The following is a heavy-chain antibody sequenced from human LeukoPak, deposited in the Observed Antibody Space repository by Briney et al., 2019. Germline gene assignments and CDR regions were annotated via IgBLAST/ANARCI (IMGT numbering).Heavy chain of an antibody. CDR3: ARDSFVGAADY. CDR1: EFIFSGYW. Sequence: GGSLRLSCAASEFIFSGYWTNWVRQAPGKGLEGVANIKQDGSEKQYVDSVRGSFTISRDNAKNSLYLKMNSLRVEDTAVYYCARDSFVGAADYWGQGTLVTVSS. J-gene: IGHJ4*02. D-gene: IGHD6-13*01. V-gene: IGHV3-7*01. CDR2: IKQDGSEK.